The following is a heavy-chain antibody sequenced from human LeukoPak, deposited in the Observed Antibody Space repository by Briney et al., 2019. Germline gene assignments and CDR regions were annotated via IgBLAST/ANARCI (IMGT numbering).Heavy chain of an antibody. V-gene: IGHV3-33*01. J-gene: IGHJ2*01. CDR1: RFTFSNYG. CDR3: ATIRGSSEAHWFFDI. CDR2: IYYDGGAK. D-gene: IGHD2-2*01. Sequence: GGSLRLSCAASRFTFSNYGMQWVRQAPGKGLEWVALIYYDGGAKYYAGSVKGRFTISRDNSKNTLYLQMNSLRAEDTAVYFCATIRGSSEAHWFFDIWGRGTLVIVSS.